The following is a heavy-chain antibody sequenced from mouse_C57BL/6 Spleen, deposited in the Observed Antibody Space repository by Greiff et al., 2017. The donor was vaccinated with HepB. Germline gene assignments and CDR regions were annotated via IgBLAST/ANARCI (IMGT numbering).Heavy chain of an antibody. CDR1: GYTFTDYY. V-gene: IGHV1-84*01. Sequence: LMEPGASVKISCKASGYTFTDYYINWVKQRPGQGLEWIGWIYPGSGNTKYNEKFKGKATLTVDTSSSTAYMQLSSLTSEDSAVYFCARRLFITTPYYYAMDYWGQGTSVTVSS. CDR3: ARRLFITTPYYYAMDY. J-gene: IGHJ4*01. CDR2: IYPGSGNT. D-gene: IGHD1-1*01.